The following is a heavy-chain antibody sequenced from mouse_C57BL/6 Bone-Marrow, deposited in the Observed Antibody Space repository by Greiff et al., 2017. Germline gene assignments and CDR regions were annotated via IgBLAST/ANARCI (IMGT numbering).Heavy chain of an antibody. J-gene: IGHJ4*01. Sequence: VQLQQPGAELVRPGSSVKLSCKASGYTFTSYWMHWVKQRPIQGLEWIGNIDPSDSETHYNQKFKDKATLTVDKSSSTAYMQLSSLTSEDSAVYYGAREDYVSSYDYAMDNWGQGNSVTVSS. CDR2: IDPSDSET. CDR1: GYTFTSYW. V-gene: IGHV1-52*01. CDR3: AREDYVSSYDYAMDN. D-gene: IGHD1-1*01.